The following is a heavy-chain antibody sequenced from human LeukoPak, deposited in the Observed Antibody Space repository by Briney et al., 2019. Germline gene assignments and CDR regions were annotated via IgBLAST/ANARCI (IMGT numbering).Heavy chain of an antibody. CDR3: AIGSPYNVVVPAAARAFDY. Sequence: SETLSLTCAVYGGSFSGYYWSWIRQPPGKGLEWIGEINHSGSTNYNPSLKSRVTISVDTSKNQFSLKLSSVTAADTAVYYCAIGSPYNVVVPAAARAFDYWGQGTLVTVSS. CDR1: GGSFSGYY. V-gene: IGHV4-34*01. CDR2: INHSGST. J-gene: IGHJ4*02. D-gene: IGHD2-2*01.